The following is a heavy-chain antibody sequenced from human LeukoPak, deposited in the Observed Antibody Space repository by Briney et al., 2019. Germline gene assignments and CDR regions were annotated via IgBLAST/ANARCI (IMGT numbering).Heavy chain of an antibody. Sequence: NPGGSLRLSCAASGFTFSDYYMTWIRQAPGKGLEWVSYIFNSSSYTNYTDSVQGRFTISRDNAKKSLSLQMNSLRAEDTAVYYCARTRGGIVGATFDYWGQGNLVTVSS. CDR1: GFTFSDYY. CDR3: ARTRGGIVGATFDY. CDR2: IFNSSSYT. V-gene: IGHV3-11*03. J-gene: IGHJ4*02. D-gene: IGHD1-26*01.